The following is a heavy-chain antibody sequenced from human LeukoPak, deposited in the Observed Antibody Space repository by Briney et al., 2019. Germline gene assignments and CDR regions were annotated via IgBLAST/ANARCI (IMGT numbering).Heavy chain of an antibody. CDR2: ISGSGGST. CDR1: GFTFSSYA. J-gene: IGHJ3*02. D-gene: IGHD3-16*01. V-gene: IGHV3-23*01. Sequence: GGSLRLSCAASGFTFSSYAMSWVRQAPGKGLEWVSAISGSGGSTYYADSVKGRFTISRDNSKNTLYLQMNSLRAEGTAVYYCAIFEGAGGAFDIWGQGTMVTVSS. CDR3: AIFEGAGGAFDI.